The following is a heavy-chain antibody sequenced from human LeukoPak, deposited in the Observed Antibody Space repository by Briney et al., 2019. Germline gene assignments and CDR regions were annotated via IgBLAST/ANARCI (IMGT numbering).Heavy chain of an antibody. D-gene: IGHD3-10*01. V-gene: IGHV4-30-4*01. CDR1: GGSISSGDYY. CDR3: ARDNGSGNYYYGMDV. CDR2: IYYSGST. J-gene: IGHJ6*02. Sequence: PSQTLSLTCTVSGGSISSGDYYWSWIRQPPGKGLEWIGYIYYSGSTYYNPSLKSRVTISVDTSKNQFSLKLSSVTAADTAVYYCARDNGSGNYYYGMDVWGQGTLVTVSS.